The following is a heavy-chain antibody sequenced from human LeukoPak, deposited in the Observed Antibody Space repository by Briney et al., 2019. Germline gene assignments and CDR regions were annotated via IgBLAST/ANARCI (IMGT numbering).Heavy chain of an antibody. CDR1: GFTFSSYA. J-gene: IGHJ4*02. Sequence: PGGSLRLSCTASGFTFSSYAMSWVRQAPGKGLEWVSTISATGGSTYYADSVQGRFIISGDNSKNMLYLQMNSLRAEDTAVYYCAKDRAVGATRFDYWGQGTLVTVSS. D-gene: IGHD1-26*01. CDR3: AKDRAVGATRFDY. CDR2: ISATGGST. V-gene: IGHV3-23*01.